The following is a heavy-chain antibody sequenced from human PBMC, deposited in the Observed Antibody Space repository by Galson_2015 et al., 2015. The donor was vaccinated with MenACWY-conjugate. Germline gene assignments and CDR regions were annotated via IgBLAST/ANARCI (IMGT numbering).Heavy chain of an antibody. V-gene: IGHV4-59*08. Sequence: ETLSRNCTVSGGAISSYYWSWIRQPPGKGLEWIGYIYYSGSTNYNPSLKSRITISVDTSKNQFSLKLSSVTAADTAVYYCARGTVVVVAARVSYYYYGMDVWGQGTTVTVSS. CDR3: ARGTVVVVAARVSYYYYGMDV. J-gene: IGHJ6*02. CDR1: GGAISSYY. D-gene: IGHD2-15*01. CDR2: IYYSGST.